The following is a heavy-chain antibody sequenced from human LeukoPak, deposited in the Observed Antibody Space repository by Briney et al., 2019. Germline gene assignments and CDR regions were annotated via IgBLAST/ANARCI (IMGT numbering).Heavy chain of an antibody. Sequence: ASVKVSCKASGYTFTSYYMHWVRQAPGQGLEWMGIINPSGGSTSYAQKFQGRVTMTRNTSISTAYMELSSLRSEDTAVYYCARGLGGTRLQYSRRYYFDYWGQGTLVTVSS. V-gene: IGHV1-46*01. CDR3: ARGLGGTRLQYSRRYYFDY. D-gene: IGHD4-11*01. CDR2: INPSGGST. CDR1: GYTFTSYY. J-gene: IGHJ4*02.